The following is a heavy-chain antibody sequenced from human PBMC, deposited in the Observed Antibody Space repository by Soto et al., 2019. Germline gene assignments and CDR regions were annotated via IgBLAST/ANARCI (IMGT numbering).Heavy chain of an antibody. D-gene: IGHD1-26*01. CDR1: GYTFTSYG. Sequence: ASVKVSCKASGYTFTSYGISWVRQAPGQGLEWMGWISAYNGNTNYAQKLQGRVTMTTDTSTSPAYMELRSLRSDDTALYCCARDGPQGGSYYRACGYWGQGTLVTVSS. CDR2: ISAYNGNT. J-gene: IGHJ4*02. CDR3: ARDGPQGGSYYRACGY. V-gene: IGHV1-18*01.